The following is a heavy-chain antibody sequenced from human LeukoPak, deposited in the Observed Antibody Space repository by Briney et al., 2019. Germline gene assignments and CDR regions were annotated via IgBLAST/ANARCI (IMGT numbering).Heavy chain of an antibody. CDR3: ARQIARPSSIAAKYYFDY. CDR1: GLSFSNYA. CDR2: ISGGGDYI. J-gene: IGHJ4*02. Sequence: PGGSLRLSCAASGLSFSNYAMSWARQAPGKGLEWVSAISGGGDYIFYSDSVKGRFTTSRDNSKNTVFLQMNSLRAEDTAVYYCARQIARPSSIAAKYYFDYWGQGTLVTVSS. V-gene: IGHV3-23*01. D-gene: IGHD6-6*01.